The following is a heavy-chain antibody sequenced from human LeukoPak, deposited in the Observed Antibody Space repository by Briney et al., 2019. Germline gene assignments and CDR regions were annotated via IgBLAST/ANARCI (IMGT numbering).Heavy chain of an antibody. V-gene: IGHV4-34*01. CDR3: ARGLRLLPPRFDI. Sequence: PSETLSLTCAVYGGSFSGYYWSWIRQPPGKGLEWIGEINHSGSTNYNPSPESRVTISVDTSKNQFSLKLSSVTAADTAVYYCARGLRLLPPRFDIWGQGTMVTVSS. D-gene: IGHD2-15*01. CDR1: GGSFSGYY. CDR2: INHSGST. J-gene: IGHJ3*02.